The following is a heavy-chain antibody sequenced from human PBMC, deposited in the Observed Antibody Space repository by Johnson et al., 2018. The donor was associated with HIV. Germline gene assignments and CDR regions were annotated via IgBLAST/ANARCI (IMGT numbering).Heavy chain of an antibody. CDR1: GFTFSSYW. J-gene: IGHJ3*02. V-gene: IGHV3-30*03. CDR3: ARAHYAFYN. CDR2: ISYDGSNK. Sequence: QVQLVESGGGLVQPGGSLRLSCAASGFTFSSYWMSWVRQAPGKGLEWVAVISYDGSNKYYADFVKGRFTISSDNSKNTLYLQMNSLRAEDTAVYYCARAHYAFYNWGQGTMVTVSS.